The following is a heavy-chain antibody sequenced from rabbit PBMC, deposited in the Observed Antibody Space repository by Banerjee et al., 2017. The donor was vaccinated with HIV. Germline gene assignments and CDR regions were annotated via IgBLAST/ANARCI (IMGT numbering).Heavy chain of an antibody. CDR3: ARDAGYAGSNL. V-gene: IGHV1S45*01. D-gene: IGHD4-2*01. CDR1: GFDFSSYYM. CDR2: IYGGSSGST. J-gene: IGHJ4*01. Sequence: QEQLEESGGDLVQPEGSLTLTCKASGFDFSSYYMSWVRQAPGKGLEWIACIYGGSSGSTYYASWAKGRFTISKTSSTAVTLQMTSLTAADTATYFCARDAGYAGSNLWGPGTLVTVS.